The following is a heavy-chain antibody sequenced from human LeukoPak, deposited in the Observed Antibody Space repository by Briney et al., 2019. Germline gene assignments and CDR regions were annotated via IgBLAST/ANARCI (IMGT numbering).Heavy chain of an antibody. J-gene: IGHJ3*02. CDR2: INPNSGGA. CDR3: ARDNYDIVVVVAARDAFDI. D-gene: IGHD2-15*01. CDR1: GYTFTGYY. V-gene: IGHV1-2*02. Sequence: ASVKVSCKASGYTFTGYYMHWVRQAPGQGLEGMGWINPNSGGANYAQKFQGRVTMTRDTSISTAYMELRGLRSDDTAVYYCARDNYDIVVVVAARDAFDIWGQGTMVTVSS.